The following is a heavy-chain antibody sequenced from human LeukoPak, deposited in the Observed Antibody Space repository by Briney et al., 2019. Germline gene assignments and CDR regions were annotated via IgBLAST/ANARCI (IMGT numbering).Heavy chain of an antibody. D-gene: IGHD3-10*01. J-gene: IGHJ4*02. V-gene: IGHV3-20*04. CDR2: INWNGGST. CDR1: GFTFDDYG. Sequence: GGSLRLSCAASGFTFDDYGMSWVRQAPGKGLEWVSGINWNGGSTGCADSVKGRFTISRDNAKNSLYLQMNSLRAEDTALYYCARNYYGSGSSDFDYWGQGTLVTVSS. CDR3: ARNYYGSGSSDFDY.